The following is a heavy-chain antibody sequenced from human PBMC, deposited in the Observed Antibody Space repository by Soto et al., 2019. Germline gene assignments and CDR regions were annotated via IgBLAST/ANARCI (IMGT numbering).Heavy chain of an antibody. D-gene: IGHD4-17*01. CDR1: GGSISSSSYY. CDR3: AGDYGDCFGGFDP. J-gene: IGHJ5*02. V-gene: IGHV4-39*01. Sequence: QLQLQESGPGLVKPSETLSLTCTVSGGSISSSSYYWGWIRQPPGKGLEWSGSIYYSGSTYYNPSLKSRVTISVDTSKNQLSLKLSFVTAADTAVYYCAGDYGDCFGGFDPWGQGTLVTVSS. CDR2: IYYSGST.